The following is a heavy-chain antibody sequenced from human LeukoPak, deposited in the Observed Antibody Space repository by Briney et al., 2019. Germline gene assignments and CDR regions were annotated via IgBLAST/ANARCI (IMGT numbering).Heavy chain of an antibody. D-gene: IGHD3-3*01. Sequence: GGSLRLSCAASGGTFSSYNMNWGRQPPGKGLGWVSSSSSSSNYRYYSSSAEGRLTISRDNAKNSLYLQMHSLRAENTAVYYCARPLYHDFWRGYYGYDYWGQGALVTVSP. V-gene: IGHV3-21*03. CDR3: ARPLYHDFWRGYYGYDY. J-gene: IGHJ4*02. CDR2: SSSSSNYR. CDR1: GGTFSSYN.